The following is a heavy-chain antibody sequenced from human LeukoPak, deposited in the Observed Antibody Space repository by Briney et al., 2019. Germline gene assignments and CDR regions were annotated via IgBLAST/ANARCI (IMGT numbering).Heavy chain of an antibody. D-gene: IGHD5-12*01. J-gene: IGHJ3*02. Sequence: ASVKVSCKASGYTFSTYAMHWVRQAPGQRLEWMGWINAGNGNTKYSQKFQGRVTITTDTSASTAYMELSSLRSEDTAVYYCARDPGYNEAFDIWGQGTMVTVSS. CDR3: ARDPGYNEAFDI. CDR2: INAGNGNT. V-gene: IGHV1-3*01. CDR1: GYTFSTYA.